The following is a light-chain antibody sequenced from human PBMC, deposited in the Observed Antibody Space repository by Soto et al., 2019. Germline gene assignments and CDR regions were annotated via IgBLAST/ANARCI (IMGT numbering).Light chain of an antibody. CDR1: SSDVGGYNY. J-gene: IGLJ2*01. CDR2: EVS. V-gene: IGLV2-8*01. Sequence: QSALTQPPSASGSPGQSVTISCTGTSSDVGGYNYVSWYQQHPGKAPKLMIYEVSKRPSGVPDRVSGSKSGNTASLTVSGLQAEDEADYSCSSYAGSNNVVFGGGTKLTVL. CDR3: SSYAGSNNVV.